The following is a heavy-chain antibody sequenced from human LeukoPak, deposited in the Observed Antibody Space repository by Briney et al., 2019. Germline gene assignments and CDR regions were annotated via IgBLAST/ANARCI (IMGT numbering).Heavy chain of an antibody. CDR1: GGSISSSSYY. V-gene: IGHV4-39*02. CDR3: VRDYSNFVQGD. D-gene: IGHD4-11*01. CDR2: IYSGGET. Sequence: SETLSLTCAVSGGSISSSSYYWGWIRQSPGKGLEWIGSIYSGGETHYNPSLNSRVTIFLDTSKNRFSLNLISVTATDTAVYYCVRDYSNFVQGDWGQGTLVTVSS. J-gene: IGHJ4*02.